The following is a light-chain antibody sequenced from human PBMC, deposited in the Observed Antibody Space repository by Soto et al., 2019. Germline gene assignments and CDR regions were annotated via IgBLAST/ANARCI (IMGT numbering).Light chain of an antibody. Sequence: DIQMAQSPSYLSASVGDSVTITCRASQSIGSHLNWYHQKPGKAPKLLIQSESSLQSGVPSRFSGSGSGSYFTLTISSLQPEDFATYYCQQSFSVPYTLGPGTKLEIK. V-gene: IGKV1-39*01. CDR1: QSIGSH. J-gene: IGKJ2*01. CDR3: QQSFSVPYT. CDR2: SES.